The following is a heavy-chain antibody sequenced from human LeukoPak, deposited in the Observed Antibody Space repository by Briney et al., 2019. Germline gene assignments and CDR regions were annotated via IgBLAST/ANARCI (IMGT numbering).Heavy chain of an antibody. CDR2: INHSVST. CDR1: GGSPSGYY. D-gene: IGHD3-10*01. Sequence: SETLSLTRALYGGSPSGYYWSWVPHPPGRGLECSGEINHSVSTNYNTSLTSRATTSVDTSKNQLTLKLSSVTAADTALYYCARSGRAGPRYWGQGTLVTVSS. CDR3: ARSGRAGPRY. V-gene: IGHV4-34*01. J-gene: IGHJ4*02.